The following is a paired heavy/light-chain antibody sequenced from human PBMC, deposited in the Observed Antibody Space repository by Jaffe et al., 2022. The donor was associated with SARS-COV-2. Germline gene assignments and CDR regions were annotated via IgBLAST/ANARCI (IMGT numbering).Heavy chain of an antibody. Sequence: QVQLQESGPGLVKPSETLSLTCTVSGDSMSTYYWSWIRQPPGKGLEWIGYILDSGSTNYNPALKSRVTISVDMSKNQFSLKLSSVTAADTAVYYCARRRGTSGFLDYWGQGTLVTVSS. V-gene: IGHV4-59*01. CDR3: ARRRGTSGFLDY. J-gene: IGHJ4*02. CDR2: ILDSGST. CDR1: GDSMSTYY. D-gene: IGHD2-8*01.
Light chain of an antibody. V-gene: IGKV3-11*01. Sequence: EIVLTQSPATLSLSPGERATLSCRASQSVSSYLAWYQQKPGQAPRLLIYDASNRATGIPARFSGSGSGTDFTLTISSLEPEDFAVYYCQQRSNWPWTFGQGTKVDIK. CDR3: QQRSNWPWT. CDR2: DAS. CDR1: QSVSSY. J-gene: IGKJ1*01.